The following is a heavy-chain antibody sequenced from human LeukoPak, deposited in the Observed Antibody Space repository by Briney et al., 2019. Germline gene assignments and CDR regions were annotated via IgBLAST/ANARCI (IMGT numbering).Heavy chain of an antibody. CDR1: GGSISSSSYY. V-gene: IGHV4-39*01. Sequence: ASETLSLTCSVSGGSISSSSYYWGWIHQPPGKGLEWIGSINYSGKTYHNPSLKSRDTISVDTSKNQFSLKLSSVTAADTTLYYCARHTYGTFDYWGQGTLVTVSS. CDR2: INYSGKT. CDR3: ARHTYGTFDY. J-gene: IGHJ4*02. D-gene: IGHD3-10*01.